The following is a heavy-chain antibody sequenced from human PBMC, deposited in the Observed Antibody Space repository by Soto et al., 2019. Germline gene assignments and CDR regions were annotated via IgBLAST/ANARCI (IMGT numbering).Heavy chain of an antibody. CDR2: IIPIFGPT. D-gene: IGHD2-15*01. Sequence: QVQLVQSGAEVKKPGSSVKVSCKASGGTFNTYAINWVRQAPGQGLEWMGGIIPIFGPTNYTQKFQGRVTSTADISTSTAYMELSSLRSEDTAVYYCARDGYCSGGSCYSLRYWGQGTLGTVSS. J-gene: IGHJ4*02. CDR1: GGTFNTYA. CDR3: ARDGYCSGGSCYSLRY. V-gene: IGHV1-69*06.